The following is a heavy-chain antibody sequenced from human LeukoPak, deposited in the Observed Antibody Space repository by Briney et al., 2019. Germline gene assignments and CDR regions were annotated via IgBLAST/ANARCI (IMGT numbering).Heavy chain of an antibody. CDR3: AGAGYSSGRIQH. CDR1: GDSVSSNRAA. J-gene: IGHJ1*01. D-gene: IGHD6-19*01. CDR2: TYYRSKWYT. V-gene: IGHV6-1*01. Sequence: SQTLSLTCAISGDSVSSNRAAWYWIRQPPSRGLEWLGRTYYRSKWYTDYAVSLKSRITIDSDTSKNQLSLQLTSVTPEDTAVYYCAGAGYSSGRIQHWGQGTLVTVSS.